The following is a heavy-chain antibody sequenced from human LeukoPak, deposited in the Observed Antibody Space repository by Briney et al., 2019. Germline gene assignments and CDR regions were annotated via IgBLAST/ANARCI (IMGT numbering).Heavy chain of an antibody. CDR3: AREGGYNHYYYYYMDV. D-gene: IGHD5-24*01. J-gene: IGHJ6*03. CDR2: IYTSGST. Sequence: SETLSLTCTVSGGSISSYYWSWIRQPAGKGLEWIGRIYTSGSTNYNPSLKSRVTMSVDTSKNQFSLKLSSVTAADTAVYYCAREGGYNHYYYYYMDVWGKGTTVTVSS. V-gene: IGHV4-4*07. CDR1: GGSISSYY.